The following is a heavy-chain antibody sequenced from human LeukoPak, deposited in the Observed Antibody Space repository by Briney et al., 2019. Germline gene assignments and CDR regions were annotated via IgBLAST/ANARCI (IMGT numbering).Heavy chain of an antibody. D-gene: IGHD3-9*01. CDR2: IRHDESNK. Sequence: PGGSLRLSCAASGFIFSRYGMHWVRQAPGKGLEWVAFIRHDESNKYYADSVKGRFTISRDNSKNMLYLQMDSLRAEDTAIYYCAKDFADMLPATGNFYYMDVWGKGTTVTISS. CDR1: GFIFSRYG. V-gene: IGHV3-30*02. CDR3: AKDFADMLPATGNFYYMDV. J-gene: IGHJ6*03.